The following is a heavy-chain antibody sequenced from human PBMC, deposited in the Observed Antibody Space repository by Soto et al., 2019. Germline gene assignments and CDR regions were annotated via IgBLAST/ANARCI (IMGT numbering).Heavy chain of an antibody. CDR3: AKGGPFTGGFDP. CDR1: GLTLRSYA. CDR2: ITGRSAVP. J-gene: IGHJ5*02. Sequence: QLLQSGGDLVQPGGSLRLSCAGSGLTLRSYAMTWIRQTPEKGLEWVSTITGRSAVPSYADSVNGRFTVSRDKSKNTVYLQMNSLRPDDTAIYYCAKGGPFTGGFDPWGQGTLVTVSA. V-gene: IGHV3-23*01. D-gene: IGHD3-16*01.